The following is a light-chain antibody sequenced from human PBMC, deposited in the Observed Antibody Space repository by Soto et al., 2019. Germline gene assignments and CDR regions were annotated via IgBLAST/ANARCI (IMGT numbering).Light chain of an antibody. Sequence: DIQLTQSPSSLSASVGDRVTITCRASQPITTFLHWYRQTPGKAPDLLVYAASSLQSGVSSRFSGSGSGTDFTLTISSLQPEDFATFYCQQPSSTPPTFGQGPTLQIK. CDR2: AAS. J-gene: IGKJ2*01. V-gene: IGKV1-39*01. CDR1: QPITTF. CDR3: QQPSSTPPT.